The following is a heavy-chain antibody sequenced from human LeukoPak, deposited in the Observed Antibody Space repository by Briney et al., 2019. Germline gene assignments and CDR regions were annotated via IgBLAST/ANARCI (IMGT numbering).Heavy chain of an antibody. Sequence: PGRSLRLSCAASGFTFSSYAMHWVRQAPGKGLEWVAVISYDGSNKYYADSVKGRFTISRDSSKNTLYLQMNSLRAEDTAVYYCARDRLYSSSWTGFDPWGQGTLVTVSS. CDR1: GFTFSSYA. CDR3: ARDRLYSSSWTGFDP. J-gene: IGHJ5*02. V-gene: IGHV3-30-3*01. D-gene: IGHD6-13*01. CDR2: ISYDGSNK.